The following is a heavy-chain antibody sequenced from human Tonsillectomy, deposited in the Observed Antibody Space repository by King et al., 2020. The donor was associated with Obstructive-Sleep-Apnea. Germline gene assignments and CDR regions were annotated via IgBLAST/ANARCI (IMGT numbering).Heavy chain of an antibody. J-gene: IGHJ4*02. D-gene: IGHD3-3*02. CDR1: GGSLSKHL. CDR3: ARQREGHFDFDY. Sequence: VQLQESGPGLVKPLETLSLTRRVSGGSLSKHLWNWIRQPPGKGLEWVGYISVSGNINKNPTFGSRGTISVDTSKNQFSLRLSSVTAADTAIYYYARQREGHFDFDYWGQGALVTVSS. V-gene: IGHV4-59*11. CDR2: ISVSGNI.